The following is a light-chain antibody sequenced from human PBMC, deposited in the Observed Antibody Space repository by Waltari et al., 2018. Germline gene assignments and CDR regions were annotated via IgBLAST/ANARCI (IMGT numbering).Light chain of an antibody. J-gene: IGLJ3*02. CDR3: CSYAGSSTPRV. CDR2: EGS. V-gene: IGLV2-23*01. Sequence: SALPQPASVSGSPGQSITISGTGTSSDVGSYNLVSWYQQHPGKAPKLMIYEGSKRPSGVSNRFSGSKSGNTASLTISGLQAEDEADYYCCSYAGSSTPRVFGGGTKLTVL. CDR1: SSDVGSYNL.